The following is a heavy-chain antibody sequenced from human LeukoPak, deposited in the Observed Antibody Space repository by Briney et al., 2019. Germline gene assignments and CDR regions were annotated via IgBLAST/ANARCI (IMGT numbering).Heavy chain of an antibody. CDR2: IYYSGST. D-gene: IGHD3-10*01. CDR1: GGSISSSSYY. J-gene: IGHJ4*02. V-gene: IGHV4-39*01. CDR3: AGTRLGLLWFGESNFDY. Sequence: SETLSLTCTVSGGSISSSSYYWGWIRQPPGKGLEWFGSIYYSGSTYYNPSLKSRVTISVDTSKNQFSLKLSSVTAADTAVYYCAGTRLGLLWFGESNFDYWGQGTLVTVSS.